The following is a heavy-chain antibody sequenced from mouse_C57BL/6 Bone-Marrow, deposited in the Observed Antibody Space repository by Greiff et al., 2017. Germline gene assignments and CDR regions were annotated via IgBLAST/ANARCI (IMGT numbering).Heavy chain of an antibody. J-gene: IGHJ1*03. CDR3: TTVVAHWYFDV. CDR1: GFTFSDAW. CDR2: IRNKANNHAT. Sequence: EVQLQQSGGGLVQPGGSMKLSCAASGFTFSDAWMDWVRQSPEKGLEWVAEIRNKANNHATYYAESVKGRFTISRDDSKSSVYLQMNSLRAEDTGIYYCTTVVAHWYFDVWGTGTTVTVSS. D-gene: IGHD1-1*01. V-gene: IGHV6-6*01.